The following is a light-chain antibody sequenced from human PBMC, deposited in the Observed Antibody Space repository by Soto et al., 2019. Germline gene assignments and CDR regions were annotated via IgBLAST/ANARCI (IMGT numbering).Light chain of an antibody. CDR2: GAS. J-gene: IGKJ2*01. CDR3: QQYNNWPPYT. CDR1: QSVSSN. Sequence: EIVMTQSPATLSVSPGDRATLSCRASQSVSSNLAWYQQKPGQAPRLLIYGASTRATGIPARFSGSGSGTEFTLTISSLQSADFAVYYCQQYNNWPPYTFGQGTKLEIK. V-gene: IGKV3-15*01.